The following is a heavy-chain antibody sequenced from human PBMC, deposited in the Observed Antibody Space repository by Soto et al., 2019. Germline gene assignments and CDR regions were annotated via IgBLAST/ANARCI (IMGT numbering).Heavy chain of an antibody. D-gene: IGHD3-10*01. V-gene: IGHV3-21*01. CDR2: ISSSSSYI. CDR3: ARDRPITMVRGVIRAPDAFDI. J-gene: IGHJ3*02. CDR1: GFTFSSYS. Sequence: PGGSLRLSCAASGFTFSSYSMNWVRQAPGKGLEWVSSISSSSSYIYYADSVKGRFTISRDNAKNSLYLQMNSLRAEDTAVYYCARDRPITMVRGVIRAPDAFDIWGQGTMVTVSS.